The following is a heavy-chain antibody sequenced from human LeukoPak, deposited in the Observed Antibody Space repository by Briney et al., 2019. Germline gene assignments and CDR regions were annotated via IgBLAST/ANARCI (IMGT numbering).Heavy chain of an antibody. J-gene: IGHJ4*01. CDR3: ATVLHESGGWYVLFDY. Sequence: GGSLRLSCAACGFTLSSYAMSWVRRAPGEGGEWGSSISGSGGSTYYADCVKGRFTISRGNSKNTVYLQMSSLRAEETAVYYCATVLHESGGWYVLFDYWGHGTLVTVSS. CDR1: GFTLSSYA. CDR2: ISGSGGST. V-gene: IGHV3-23*01. D-gene: IGHD6-19*01.